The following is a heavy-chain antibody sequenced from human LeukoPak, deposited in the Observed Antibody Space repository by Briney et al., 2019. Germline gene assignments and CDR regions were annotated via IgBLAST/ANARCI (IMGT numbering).Heavy chain of an antibody. V-gene: IGHV1-46*01. CDR3: ARATSYGANDH. Sequence: ASVKVSCTPSGYTFTSYFIRWVRQAPGQGLEWMGIINTSGGSTIYAQQFQGRVTMTRDTSTSTVYMELSSLRSEDTAVYYCARATSYGANDHWGQGTLVTVSS. D-gene: IGHD4-17*01. CDR1: GYTFTSYF. CDR2: INTSGGST. J-gene: IGHJ4*02.